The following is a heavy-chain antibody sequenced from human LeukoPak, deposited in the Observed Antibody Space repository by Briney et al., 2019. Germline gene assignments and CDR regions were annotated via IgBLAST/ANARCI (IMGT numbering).Heavy chain of an antibody. Sequence: SETLSLTCTVSGGSISSYYWSWIRQPPGKGPEWIGYIYYSGSTNYNPSLKSRVTISVDTSKNQFSLKLSSVTAADTAVYYCARGLSYDFWSGYSYYYYGMDVWGQGTTVTVSS. CDR1: GGSISSYY. D-gene: IGHD3-3*01. CDR3: ARGLSYDFWSGYSYYYYGMDV. J-gene: IGHJ6*02. V-gene: IGHV4-59*01. CDR2: IYYSGST.